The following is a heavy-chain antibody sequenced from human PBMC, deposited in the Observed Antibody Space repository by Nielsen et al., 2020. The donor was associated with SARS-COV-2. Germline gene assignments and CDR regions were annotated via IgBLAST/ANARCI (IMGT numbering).Heavy chain of an antibody. CDR2: IYYSGST. CDR1: GGSVSSGSYY. J-gene: IGHJ4*02. V-gene: IGHV4-61*01. D-gene: IGHD6-13*01. CDR3: ARDIAAAGTGFDY. Sequence: SETLFLTCTVSGGSVSSGSYYWSWIRQPPGKGLEWIGYIYYSGSTNYNPSLKSRVTISVDTSKNQFSLKLSSVTAADTAVYYCARDIAAAGTGFDYWGQGTLVTVSS.